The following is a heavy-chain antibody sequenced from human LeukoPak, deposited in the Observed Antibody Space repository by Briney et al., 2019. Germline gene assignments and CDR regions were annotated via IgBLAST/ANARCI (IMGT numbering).Heavy chain of an antibody. V-gene: IGHV3-64*01. CDR2: ISSNGGST. CDR1: GFTFSSYA. D-gene: IGHD1-26*01. J-gene: IGHJ4*02. Sequence: PEGSLRLSCAASGFTFSSYAMHWVRQAPGKGLEYVSAISSNGGSTYYANSVKGRFTISRDNSKNTLYLQMGSLRAEDMAVYYCARDNAGSVGRRNTPLKHWGQGTLVTVSS. CDR3: ARDNAGSVGRRNTPLKH.